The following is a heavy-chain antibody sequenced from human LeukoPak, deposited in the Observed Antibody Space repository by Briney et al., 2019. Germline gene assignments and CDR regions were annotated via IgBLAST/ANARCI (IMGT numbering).Heavy chain of an antibody. CDR2: ISGSSGAI. CDR1: GFAFSGYS. V-gene: IGHV3-48*02. CDR3: ARSPCSGDCGSSWFDP. Sequence: GGSLRLSCAASGFAFSGYSMSWVRQAPGKGLEWVSYISGSSGAIYYADSVRGRFTTSRDNAKDSLYLQMNSLRDEDTAVYYCARSPCSGDCGSSWFDPWGQGTLVTVSS. D-gene: IGHD2-21*02. J-gene: IGHJ5*02.